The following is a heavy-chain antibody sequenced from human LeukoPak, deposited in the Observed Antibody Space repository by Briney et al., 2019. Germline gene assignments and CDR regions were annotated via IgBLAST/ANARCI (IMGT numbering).Heavy chain of an antibody. CDR1: GYSFTSYW. Sequence: GESLKISCKGSGYSFTSYWIGWVRQMPGKGLEWMGIIYPGDSDTRYSPSFQGQVTISADKSISTAYLQWSSLKASDTAMYYCARGQLWFGELYWFDPWGQGTLVTVSS. CDR3: ARGQLWFGELYWFDP. D-gene: IGHD3-10*01. V-gene: IGHV5-51*01. J-gene: IGHJ5*02. CDR2: IYPGDSDT.